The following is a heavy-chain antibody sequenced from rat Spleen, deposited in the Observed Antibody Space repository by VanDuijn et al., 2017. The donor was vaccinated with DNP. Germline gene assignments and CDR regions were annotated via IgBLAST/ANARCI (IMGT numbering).Heavy chain of an antibody. Sequence: EVQLVESGGGLVQPGRSLKLSCAASGFTFSNYGMAWVRQAPTKGLEWVATISYDGSGTYYRDSVKGRFTISRDNAKSTLYLQMDSLRSEDTATYYCARRYYSGSYYFDYWGQGVMVTVSS. CDR3: ARRYYSGSYYFDY. CDR2: ISYDGSGT. J-gene: IGHJ2*01. D-gene: IGHD1-1*01. CDR1: GFTFSNYG. V-gene: IGHV5-29*01.